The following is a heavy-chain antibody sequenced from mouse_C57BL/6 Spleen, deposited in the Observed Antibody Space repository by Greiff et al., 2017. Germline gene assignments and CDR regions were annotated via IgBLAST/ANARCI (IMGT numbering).Heavy chain of an antibody. CDR2: IHPNSGST. CDR3: AKGDYDVDGFAY. V-gene: IGHV1-64*01. CDR1: GYTFTSYW. D-gene: IGHD2-4*01. Sequence: QVQLQQPGAELVKPGASVKLSCKASGYTFTSYWMHWVKQRPGQGLEWIGMIHPNSGSTNYNEKFKSKATLTVDKSSSTAYMQLSSLTSEDSAVYYCAKGDYDVDGFAYWGQGTLVTVSA. J-gene: IGHJ3*01.